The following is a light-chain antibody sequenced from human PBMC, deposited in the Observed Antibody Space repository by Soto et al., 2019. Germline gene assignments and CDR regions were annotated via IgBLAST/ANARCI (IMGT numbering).Light chain of an antibody. Sequence: VMTQAPATLSVSPGERVTLSCRASQTINNNVAWYQLKDGQVPRLLIYGASTRATGVPDRFSGSGSGTDFALTISRVEPEDFAIYFCQQYGSSPGTFGQGTKVDIK. CDR3: QQYGSSPGT. J-gene: IGKJ1*01. CDR2: GAS. V-gene: IGKV3-20*01. CDR1: QTINNN.